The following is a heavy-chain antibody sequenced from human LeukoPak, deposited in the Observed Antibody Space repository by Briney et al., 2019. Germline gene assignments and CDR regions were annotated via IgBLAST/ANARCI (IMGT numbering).Heavy chain of an antibody. CDR1: GFIFSNHP. D-gene: IGHD3-22*01. CDR3: ARNDPDSSED. Sequence: PGGSLRLSCAASGFIFSNHPMHWVRQAPGKGLEWVAVISADGNNEHYADSAKGRFTLSRDNAKSTAYPQMNSLRSEDTAVYYCARNDPDSSEDWGQGTLVTVSS. V-gene: IGHV3-30-3*01. J-gene: IGHJ4*02. CDR2: ISADGNNE.